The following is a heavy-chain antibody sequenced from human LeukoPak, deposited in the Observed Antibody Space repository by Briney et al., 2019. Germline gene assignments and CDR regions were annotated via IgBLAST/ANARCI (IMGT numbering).Heavy chain of an antibody. Sequence: PSETLSLTCTVSGGSISSYYWSWIRQPPGKGLEWIGYIYTSGSTNYNPSLKSRVTISVDTSKNQFSLKLSSVTAADTAVYYCASTRQRSKQWLVLPYYYYYMDVWAKGPRSPSP. J-gene: IGHJ6*03. D-gene: IGHD6-19*01. V-gene: IGHV4-4*09. CDR3: ASTRQRSKQWLVLPYYYYYMDV. CDR1: GGSISSYY. CDR2: IYTSGST.